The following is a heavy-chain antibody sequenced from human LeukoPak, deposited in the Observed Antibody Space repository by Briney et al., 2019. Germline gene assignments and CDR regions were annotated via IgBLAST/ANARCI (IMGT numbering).Heavy chain of an antibody. CDR2: ISGSGGST. Sequence: GGSLRLSCVASGFTVSSFYMSWVRQAPGKGLEWVSAISGSGGSTYYADSVKGRFTISRDNSKNTLYLQMNSLRAEDTAVYYCAKAGVYYDSSGYYSDFDYWGQGTLVTVSS. J-gene: IGHJ4*02. D-gene: IGHD3-22*01. V-gene: IGHV3-23*01. CDR1: GFTVSSFY. CDR3: AKAGVYYDSSGYYSDFDY.